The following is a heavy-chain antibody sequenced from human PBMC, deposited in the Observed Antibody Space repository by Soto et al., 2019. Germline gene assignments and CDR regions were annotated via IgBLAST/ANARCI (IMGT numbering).Heavy chain of an antibody. D-gene: IGHD4-4*01. CDR1: GFTFSVYW. CDR3: ARPGYSNYGPGVEG. CDR2: IDSDGSTT. V-gene: IGHV3-74*01. J-gene: IGHJ6*02. Sequence: EVQLLESGGGLVQPGGSLRLSCAASGFTFSVYWMHWVRQPPGKGLVWVSRIDSDGSTTSYADSVKGRFTISRDNAKSTLYLQMNSLRAKDTAVYYCARPGYSNYGPGVEGWGQGNTVTVS.